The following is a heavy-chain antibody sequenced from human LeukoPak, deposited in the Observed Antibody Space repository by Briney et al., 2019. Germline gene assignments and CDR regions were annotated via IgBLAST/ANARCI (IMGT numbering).Heavy chain of an antibody. V-gene: IGHV3-66*01. CDR1: GFTVSSNY. J-gene: IGHJ3*02. CDR2: IYSGGST. D-gene: IGHD6-19*01. CDR3: AKDLQYSSVDAFDI. Sequence: PGGSLRLSCAASGFTVSSNYMSWVRQAPGKGLEWVSVIYSGGSTYYADSVKGRFTISRDNSKNTLYLQMNSLRAEDTAVYYCAKDLQYSSVDAFDIWGQGTMVTVSS.